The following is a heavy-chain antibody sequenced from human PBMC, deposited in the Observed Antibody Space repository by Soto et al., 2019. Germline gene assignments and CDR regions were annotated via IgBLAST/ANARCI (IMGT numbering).Heavy chain of an antibody. CDR3: PKRSGSWYLFDH. CDR1: GFVFGAYH. D-gene: IGHD6-13*01. CDR2: ISATGDNT. J-gene: IGHJ4*02. Sequence: EVQLLESGGGLVQPGGSLRLSCTTSGFVFGAYHMAWVRQAPGKGLEWVSSISATGDNTYYADSVKGRCTISRDNSKQTVFLQMNGLGAEDTGIYYCPKRSGSWYLFDHWGQGTLVAVSS. V-gene: IGHV3-23*01.